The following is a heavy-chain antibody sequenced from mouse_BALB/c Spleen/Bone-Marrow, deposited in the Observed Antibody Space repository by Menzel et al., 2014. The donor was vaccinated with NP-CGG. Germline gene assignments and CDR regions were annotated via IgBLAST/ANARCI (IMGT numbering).Heavy chain of an antibody. CDR3: ARRRDGANYFDY. D-gene: IGHD1-1*02. V-gene: IGHV1S34*01. CDR2: ISCYNGAS. Sequence: VVKTGASVKISCKASGYSFTGYYMHWIKQSHGKSLEWIGYISCYNGASGYNQKFKGKATFTVDTSSTIAYMQFNSLASEDSAVYYCARRRDGANYFDYWGQGTPLPVSS. J-gene: IGHJ2*01. CDR1: GYSFTGYY.